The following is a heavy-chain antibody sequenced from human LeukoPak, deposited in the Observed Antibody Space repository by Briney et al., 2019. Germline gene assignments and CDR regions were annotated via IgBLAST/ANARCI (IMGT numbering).Heavy chain of an antibody. V-gene: IGHV4-4*07. D-gene: IGHD5-18*01. CDR2: IYTSGST. CDR1: GGSISSYY. Sequence: PSETLSLXCTVSGGSISSYYWSWIRQPAGKGLEWIGRIYTSGSTNYNPSLKSRVTRSVDTSKNQFSLKLSSVTAADTAVYYCARSAKAAGYSLNNWGQGTLVTVSS. CDR3: ARSAKAAGYSLNN. J-gene: IGHJ4*02.